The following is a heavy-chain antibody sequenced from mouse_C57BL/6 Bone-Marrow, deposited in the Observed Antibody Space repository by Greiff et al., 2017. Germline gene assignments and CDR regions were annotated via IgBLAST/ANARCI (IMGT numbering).Heavy chain of an antibody. Sequence: EVQLQQSGAELVKPGASVKLSCTASGFNIKDYYIHWVKQRTEQGLEWIGMIDPEDGETKYAPKFQDKATITADTSSNTAYLQLSSLTSEDTAVYYCTRSLSYYGTNYWGQGTTLTVSS. CDR1: GFNIKDYY. CDR3: TRSLSYYGTNY. V-gene: IGHV14-2*01. D-gene: IGHD1-1*01. J-gene: IGHJ2*01. CDR2: IDPEDGET.